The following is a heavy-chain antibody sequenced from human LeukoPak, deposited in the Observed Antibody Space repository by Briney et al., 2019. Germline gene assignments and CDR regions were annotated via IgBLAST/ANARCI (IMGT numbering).Heavy chain of an antibody. V-gene: IGHV5-51*07. CDR2: IYPGDSDT. D-gene: IGHD3-10*01. CDR3: ARSYGTMVRGVIIPCFDY. J-gene: IGHJ4*02. CDR1: GYSFTSYW. Sequence: GESLKISCKGSGYSFTSYWIGWVHQMPGKGLEWMGIIYPGDSDTRYSPSFQGQVTISADKSISTAYLQWSSLKASDTAMYYCARSYGTMVRGVIIPCFDYWGQGTLVTVSS.